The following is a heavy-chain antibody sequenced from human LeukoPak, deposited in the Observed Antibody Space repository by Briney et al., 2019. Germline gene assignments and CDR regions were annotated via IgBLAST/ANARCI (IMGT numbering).Heavy chain of an antibody. CDR2: IRYDGSIK. V-gene: IGHV3-30*02. Sequence: GGSLTLSCAASGFTFRNYGMHWVRLAPGKGLEWVAFIRYDGSIKYYVDSVKGRFTVSRDNSKNTLYLQMSSLRAEDTAVYYCAKDVNVGGDYFDYWGQGTLVTVSS. D-gene: IGHD3-10*01. CDR1: GFTFRNYG. CDR3: AKDVNVGGDYFDY. J-gene: IGHJ4*02.